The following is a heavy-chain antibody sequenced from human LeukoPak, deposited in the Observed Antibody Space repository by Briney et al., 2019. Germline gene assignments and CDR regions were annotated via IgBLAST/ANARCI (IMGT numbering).Heavy chain of an antibody. D-gene: IGHD3-10*01. J-gene: IGHJ4*02. V-gene: IGHV1-46*01. CDR1: GYTFTSYY. CDR2: INPSGGST. CDR3: ARAVGFGEFLDY. Sequence: ASVKVSCKASGYTFTSYYMHWVRQAPGQGLEWMGIINPSGGSTSYAQKFQGRVTMTRDTFTSTVYMELSSLRSEDTAVYYCARAVGFGEFLDYWGQGTLVTVSS.